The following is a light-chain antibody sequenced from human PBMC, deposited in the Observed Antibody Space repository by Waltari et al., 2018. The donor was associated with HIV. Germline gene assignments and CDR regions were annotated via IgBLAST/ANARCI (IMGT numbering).Light chain of an antibody. CDR1: QSISWA. V-gene: IGKV3-11*01. J-gene: IGKJ4*01. Sequence: EVPLTQSPATLSLSPGESATHSCRASQSISWAVAWYQQKPGQAPRLLIYDASRRYTGIPVRFRGSGSGTDFTLTISSLEPEDFAIYYCQQGSGWPPAFSFGGGTRVDIK. CDR2: DAS. CDR3: QQGSGWPPAFS.